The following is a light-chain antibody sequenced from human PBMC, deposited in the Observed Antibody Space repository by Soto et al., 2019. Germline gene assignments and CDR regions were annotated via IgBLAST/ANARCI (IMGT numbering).Light chain of an antibody. CDR2: EVG. Sequence: QSALTQPVSVSGSPGQSITISCTGTSSDVGSYNLVSWYQQHPGKAPKLMIYEVGKWPSGVSNRFSGSKSGNTASLTISGLQAEDEADYYCCSYAGSGTYVFGGGTKLTVL. CDR1: SSDVGSYNL. V-gene: IGLV2-23*02. CDR3: CSYAGSGTYV. J-gene: IGLJ1*01.